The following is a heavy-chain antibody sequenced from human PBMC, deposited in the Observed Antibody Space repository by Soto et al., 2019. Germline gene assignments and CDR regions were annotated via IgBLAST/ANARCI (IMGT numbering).Heavy chain of an antibody. CDR2: IRPREGYT. J-gene: IGHJ4*01. Sequence: ASVKVACKASGYTFTSYDINWVRQATGQGPEWMGIIRPREGYTRYAQTFQGRVAMTRDTSTSTVYMELSSLRSDDTAVYYCAREPRDSFRFDNWGQGTLVTVSS. CDR1: GYTFTSYD. V-gene: IGHV1-46*01. CDR3: AREPRDSFRFDN.